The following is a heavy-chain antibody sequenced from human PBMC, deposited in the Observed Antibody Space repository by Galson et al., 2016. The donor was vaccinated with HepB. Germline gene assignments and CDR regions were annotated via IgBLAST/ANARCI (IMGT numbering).Heavy chain of an antibody. Sequence: SLRLSCAASGFAFSNSAMGWIRQVPGKGLEWVSTISPGRPNTHYADSVRSRFTISRDDAKDTVFLHMYSLRDEDTAVYYCAVWLQAHFDHWGQGTFVAVSS. CDR2: ISPGRPNT. V-gene: IGHV3-23*01. CDR3: AVWLQAHFDH. CDR1: GFAFSNSA. D-gene: IGHD5-24*01. J-gene: IGHJ4*02.